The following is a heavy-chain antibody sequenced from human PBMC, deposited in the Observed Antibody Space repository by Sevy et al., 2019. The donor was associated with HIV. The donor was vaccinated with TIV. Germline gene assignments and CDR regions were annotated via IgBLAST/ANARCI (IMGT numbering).Heavy chain of an antibody. CDR2: IHTNGGGV. CDR3: ARGPITSSAVNFFDF. V-gene: IGHV1-18*01. D-gene: IGHD2-2*01. Sequence: ASVKVSCRSSGYTFVNYGVTWVRQIPGQGLEWLGWIHTNGGGVHPAQRFQHRVTLTADTSTNTAHMELESLTSDDTALYYCARGPITSSAVNFFDFWGQGTLVTVSS. CDR1: GYTFVNYG. J-gene: IGHJ4*02.